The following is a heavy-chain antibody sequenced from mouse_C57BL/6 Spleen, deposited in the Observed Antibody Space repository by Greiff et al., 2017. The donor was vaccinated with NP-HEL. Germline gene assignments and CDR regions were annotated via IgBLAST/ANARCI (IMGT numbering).Heavy chain of an antibody. J-gene: IGHJ2*01. CDR3: TRSDYYGSRDFDY. CDR2: IYPGNSDT. V-gene: IGHV1-5*01. D-gene: IGHD1-1*01. CDR1: GYTFTSYW. Sequence: EVQLQQSGTVLARPGASVKMSCKTSGYTFTSYWMHWVKQRPGQGLEWIGAIYPGNSDTSYNQKFKGKAKLTAVTSASTAYMELSSLTNEDSAVYYCTRSDYYGSRDFDYWGQGTTLTVSS.